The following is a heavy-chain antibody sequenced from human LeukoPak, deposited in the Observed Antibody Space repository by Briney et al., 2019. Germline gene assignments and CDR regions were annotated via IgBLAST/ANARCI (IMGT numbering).Heavy chain of an antibody. Sequence: GGSLRLSCAVSGFTVSSNHMSWVRQAPGKGLEWVSVFYSGGDTHYADSVKGRFTISRDNAKNSLYLQMNSLRDEDTAVYYCARDDNWDYYDYYFDYWGQGTLVTVSS. J-gene: IGHJ4*02. CDR2: FYSGGDT. CDR1: GFTVSSNH. D-gene: IGHD3-22*01. V-gene: IGHV3-53*01. CDR3: ARDDNWDYYDYYFDY.